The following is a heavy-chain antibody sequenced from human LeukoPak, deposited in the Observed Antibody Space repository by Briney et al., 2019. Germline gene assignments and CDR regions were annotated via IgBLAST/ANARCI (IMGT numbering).Heavy chain of an antibody. Sequence: GGSLRLSCAASGFTLRNYDINWVRQAPGKGLEWVSVIRGSSGSTYYADSVKGRFTISRDDSKNTLYLQMNSLRAEDTAVYYCAKDRAYYSDSSGYYLVRAYDYWGQGTLVTVSS. J-gene: IGHJ4*02. CDR1: GFTLRNYD. D-gene: IGHD3-22*01. CDR2: IRGSSGST. V-gene: IGHV3-23*01. CDR3: AKDRAYYSDSSGYYLVRAYDY.